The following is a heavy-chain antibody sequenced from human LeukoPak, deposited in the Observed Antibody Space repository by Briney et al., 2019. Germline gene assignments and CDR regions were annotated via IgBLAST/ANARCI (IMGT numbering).Heavy chain of an antibody. CDR2: IYYSGST. Sequence: SETLSLTCTVSGGSISSGDYYWSWIRQPPGKGLEWIGYIYYSGSTYYSPSLKSRVTISVDTSKNQFSLKLSSVTAADTAVYYCARDRVVVTAIPNDAFDIWGQGTMVTASS. CDR3: ARDRVVVTAIPNDAFDI. CDR1: GGSISSGDYY. V-gene: IGHV4-30-4*01. D-gene: IGHD2-21*02. J-gene: IGHJ3*02.